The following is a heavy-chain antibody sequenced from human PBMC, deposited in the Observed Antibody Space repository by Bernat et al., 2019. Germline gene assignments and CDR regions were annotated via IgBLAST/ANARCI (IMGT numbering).Heavy chain of an antibody. CDR1: GYTFTSYG. CDR3: ARQKGSLVRLRGSYYFDY. CDR2: ISAYNGNT. V-gene: IGHV1-18*01. Sequence: QVQLVQSGAEVKKPGASVKVSCKASGYTFTSYGISWVRQAPGQGLEWMGWISAYNGNTNYAQKLQGRVTMTTDTSTSTAYMELRSLRSDDTAMYYCARQKGSLVRLRGSYYFDYWGQGTLVTVSS. D-gene: IGHD6-25*01. J-gene: IGHJ4*02.